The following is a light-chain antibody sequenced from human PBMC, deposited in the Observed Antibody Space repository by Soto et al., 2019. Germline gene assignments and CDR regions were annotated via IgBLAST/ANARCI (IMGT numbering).Light chain of an antibody. V-gene: IGKV2-28*01. J-gene: IGKJ1*01. CDR2: LGS. CDR1: QSLLHSNGYNY. CDR3: MQALQAPLT. Sequence: IVMTQSPLSLPVTPGEPASISCRSSQSLLHSNGYNYLDWYLQKPGQSPQLLIYLGSNRASGVPDRFSGSVSGTDFTLKISRVEAEDVGLYYCMQALQAPLTFGQGTKVDI.